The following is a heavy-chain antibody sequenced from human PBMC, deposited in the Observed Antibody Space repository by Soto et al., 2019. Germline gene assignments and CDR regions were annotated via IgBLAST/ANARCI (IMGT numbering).Heavy chain of an antibody. CDR2: ISSSSSTI. J-gene: IGHJ6*02. CDR1: GFTFSSYS. Sequence: PGGSLRLSCAASGFTFSSYSMDWVRQAPGKGLEWVSYISSSSSTIYYADSVKGRFTISRDNAKNSLYLQMSSLRAEDTAVYYCAREDYYYDSSPKYGMDVWGQRTTVTVSS. D-gene: IGHD3-22*01. CDR3: AREDYYYDSSPKYGMDV. V-gene: IGHV3-48*01.